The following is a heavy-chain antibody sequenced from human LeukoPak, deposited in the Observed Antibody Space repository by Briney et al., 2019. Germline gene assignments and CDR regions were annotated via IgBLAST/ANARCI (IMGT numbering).Heavy chain of an antibody. J-gene: IGHJ4*02. Sequence: SETLSLTCTVSGGSISSGGYYWSWIRQHPGKGLEWIGYIYYSGSTYYNPSLKSRVTISVDTSKNQFSPKLSSVTAADTAVYYCARVSRARASYYFDYWGQGTLVTVSS. V-gene: IGHV4-31*03. CDR1: GGSISSGGYY. CDR3: ARVSRARASYYFDY. CDR2: IYYSGST.